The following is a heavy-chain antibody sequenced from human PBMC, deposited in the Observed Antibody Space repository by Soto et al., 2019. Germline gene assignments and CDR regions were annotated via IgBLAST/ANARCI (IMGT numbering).Heavy chain of an antibody. CDR2: ITRDGYNK. CDR3: TKSSGGSSSVGMDY. J-gene: IGHJ4*02. D-gene: IGHD6-6*01. Sequence: SPRLSCAVSGFIFKNYALNLVRQAPGKGLEWVASITRDGYNKYYADSVKGRFTISRDNSKNTLSLQMTALRVEDSSVYYCTKSSGGSSSVGMDYWGPGTLVTVSS. V-gene: IGHV3-30*04. CDR1: GFIFKNYA.